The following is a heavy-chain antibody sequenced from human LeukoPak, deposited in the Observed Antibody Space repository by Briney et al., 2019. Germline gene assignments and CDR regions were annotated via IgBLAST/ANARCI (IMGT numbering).Heavy chain of an antibody. CDR3: ATHMTTVTTGFDY. CDR2: ISGSGTST. Sequence: GGSLRLSCTASGFTFSNYAMSWVRQAPGKGLEGVSVISGSGTSTYYADSVKGRFTISRDNSKNTLYLQMNSLRAEDTAVYYCATHMTTVTTGFDYWGQGTLVTVSS. D-gene: IGHD4-17*01. V-gene: IGHV3-23*01. J-gene: IGHJ4*02. CDR1: GFTFSNYA.